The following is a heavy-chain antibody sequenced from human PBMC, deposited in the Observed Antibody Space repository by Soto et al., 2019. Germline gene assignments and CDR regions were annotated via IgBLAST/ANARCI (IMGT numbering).Heavy chain of an antibody. CDR3: AKVGCSSTSCPFADYYYYYYMDV. CDR2: ISWNSGSI. D-gene: IGHD2-2*01. Sequence: GGSLRLSCAASGFTFDDYAMHWVRQAPGKGLEWVSGISWNSGSIGYADSVKGRFTISRDNAKNSLYLQMNSLRAEDTALYYCAKVGCSSTSCPFADYYYYYYMDVWGKGTTVTVSS. V-gene: IGHV3-9*01. J-gene: IGHJ6*03. CDR1: GFTFDDYA.